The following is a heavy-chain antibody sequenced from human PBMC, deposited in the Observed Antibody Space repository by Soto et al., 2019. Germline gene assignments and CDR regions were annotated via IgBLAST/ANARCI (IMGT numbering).Heavy chain of an antibody. CDR2: IYYSGST. V-gene: IGHV4-39*01. CDR1: GGSISSSSYY. D-gene: IGHD3-22*01. J-gene: IGHJ4*02. CDR3: AVELNYYDRSGYYPLFDY. Sequence: SETLSLTCTVSGGSISSSSYYWGWIRQPPGKGLEWIGSIYYSGSTYYNPSLKSRVTISVDTSKNQFSLKLSSVTAADTAVYYCAVELNYYDRSGYYPLFDYWGQGTLVTVSS.